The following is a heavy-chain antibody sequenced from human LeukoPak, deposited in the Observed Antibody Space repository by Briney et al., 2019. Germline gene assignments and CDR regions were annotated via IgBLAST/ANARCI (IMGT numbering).Heavy chain of an antibody. V-gene: IGHV4-59*01. J-gene: IGHJ3*01. CDR3: AGDVMSTALDAFDV. CDR1: GGSISSYY. CDR2: IYNSGSP. D-gene: IGHD1-1*01. Sequence: SETLSLTCTVSGGSISSYYWSWIRQPPGKGLELIGYIYNSGSPTYNPSLKSRVTISVDTSKNQFSLQLRSVTAADTAVYYCAGDVMSTALDAFDVWGQGTMVTVSS.